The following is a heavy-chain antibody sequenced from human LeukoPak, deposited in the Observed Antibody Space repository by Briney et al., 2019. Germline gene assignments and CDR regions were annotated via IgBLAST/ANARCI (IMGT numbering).Heavy chain of an antibody. J-gene: IGHJ4*02. Sequence: PGGSLRLSCAASGFTFSSYEMNWVRQAPGKGLEWVSYNSSSGSTIYYADSVKGRFTISRDNAQNSLYLQMNSLRAEDTAVYYCARQGGSGWYNDYWGQGTRVTVSS. CDR3: ARQGGSGWYNDY. CDR1: GFTFSSYE. D-gene: IGHD6-19*01. V-gene: IGHV3-48*03. CDR2: NSSSGSTI.